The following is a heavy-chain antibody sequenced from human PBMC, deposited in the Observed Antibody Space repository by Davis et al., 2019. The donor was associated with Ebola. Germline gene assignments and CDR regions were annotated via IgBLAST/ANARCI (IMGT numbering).Heavy chain of an antibody. CDR3: AKGGSGWPSDYSYGMGV. CDR1: EFSFSTYA. Sequence: GGSLRLSCAASEFSFSTYAMSWVRQAPGKGLEWVSAVTSSGGGTYYADSVKGRFTISRDNSKNTLYLQMNSLRVEDTAVYYCAKGGSGWPSDYSYGMGVWGKGTTVTVSS. CDR2: VTSSGGGT. D-gene: IGHD6-19*01. J-gene: IGHJ6*04. V-gene: IGHV3-23*01.